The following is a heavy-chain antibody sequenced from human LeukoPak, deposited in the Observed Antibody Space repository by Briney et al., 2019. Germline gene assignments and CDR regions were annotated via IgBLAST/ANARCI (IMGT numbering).Heavy chain of an antibody. J-gene: IGHJ3*02. CDR2: ISWNSGSI. Sequence: GGSLRLSCAASGFTFDDYAMHWVRQAPGKGLEWVSGISWNSGSIGYADSVKGRFTISRDNAKNSLYLQMNSLRAEDTALYYCAKDTGYSSSYAFDIWGQGTMVTVSS. D-gene: IGHD6-13*01. V-gene: IGHV3-9*01. CDR1: GFTFDDYA. CDR3: AKDTGYSSSYAFDI.